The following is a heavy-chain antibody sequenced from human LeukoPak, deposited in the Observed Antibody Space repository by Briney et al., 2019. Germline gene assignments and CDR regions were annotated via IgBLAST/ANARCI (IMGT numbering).Heavy chain of an antibody. V-gene: IGHV3-30-3*01. CDR3: AREGTARDAFDI. Sequence: GGSLRLSCAASGFTFSYYAMHWVRQAPGKGLEWVAFISSDGSDKYYADSMKGRFTISRDNSKNTLYLQMTSLRGEDTAMYYCAREGTARDAFDIWGQGTMITVSS. CDR2: ISSDGSDK. CDR1: GFTFSYYA. D-gene: IGHD2-21*02. J-gene: IGHJ3*02.